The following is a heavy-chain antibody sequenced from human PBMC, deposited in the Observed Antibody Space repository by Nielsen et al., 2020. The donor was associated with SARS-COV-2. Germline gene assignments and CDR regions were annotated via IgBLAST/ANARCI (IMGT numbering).Heavy chain of an antibody. D-gene: IGHD2-8*01. CDR2: ISSSSSTI. J-gene: IGHJ6*02. CDR1: GFTFSSYS. V-gene: IGHV3-48*04. CDR3: AREMDYYGMDV. Sequence: GGSLRLSCAASGFTFSSYSMNWVRQAPGKGLEWVSYISSSSSTIYYADSVKGRFTISRDNAKNSLYLQMNSLRAEDTAVYYCAREMDYYGMDVWGQGTTVTVSS.